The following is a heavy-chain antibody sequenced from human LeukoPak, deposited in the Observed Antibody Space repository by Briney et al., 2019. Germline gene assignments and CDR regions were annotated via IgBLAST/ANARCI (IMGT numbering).Heavy chain of an antibody. V-gene: IGHV3-7*04. CDR2: IKQDGSEK. Sequence: VANIKQDGSEKFYVDSVKGRFTISRDNAKNSLYLQMNSLRAEDTAVYYCAREMTTVTTIDYWGQGTLVTVSS. J-gene: IGHJ4*02. CDR3: AREMTTVTTIDY. D-gene: IGHD4-17*01.